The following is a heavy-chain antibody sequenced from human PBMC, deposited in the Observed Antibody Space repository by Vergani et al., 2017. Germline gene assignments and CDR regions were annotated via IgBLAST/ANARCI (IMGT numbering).Heavy chain of an antibody. Sequence: QVQLVESGGGVVQPGTSLRLSCAASGFTFTNYSIHWVRQAPGKGLEWLAVISHDGNYKYYADSVKCRFTISRDNSKNTLFLQMSSLRAEDTAVFYCARDSHQYYYGSGSYLDYWGQGTLVTVSS. J-gene: IGHJ4*02. CDR2: ISHDGNYK. CDR3: ARDSHQYYYGSGSYLDY. V-gene: IGHV3-30*15. D-gene: IGHD3-10*01. CDR1: GFTFTNYS.